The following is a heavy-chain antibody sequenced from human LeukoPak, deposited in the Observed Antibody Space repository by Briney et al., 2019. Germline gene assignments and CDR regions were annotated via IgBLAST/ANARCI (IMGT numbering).Heavy chain of an antibody. CDR3: ARGPSSTSCCDY. CDR1: GGSISSSNW. Sequence: PSGTLSLTCAVSGGSISSSNWWSWVRQPPGKGLEWIGEIYHSGSTNYNPSLKSRVTMSVDKSKNQFSLKLSSVTAADTAVYYCARGPSSTSCCDYWGQGTLVTVSS. D-gene: IGHD2-2*01. CDR2: IYHSGST. J-gene: IGHJ4*02. V-gene: IGHV4-4*02.